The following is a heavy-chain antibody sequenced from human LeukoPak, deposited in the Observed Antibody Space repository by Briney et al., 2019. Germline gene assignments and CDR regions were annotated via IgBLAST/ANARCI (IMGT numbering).Heavy chain of an antibody. Sequence: GGSLRLSCAASGFTVSSNYMSWVRQAPGKGLEWVSVIYSGGSTYYADSVKGRFTISRDNSKNTLYLQMNSLRAEDTAVYYCARDRYYYGSGSLRYGMDVWGQGTTVTVSS. CDR3: ARDRYYYGSGSLRYGMDV. D-gene: IGHD3-10*01. J-gene: IGHJ6*02. CDR1: GFTVSSNY. V-gene: IGHV3-66*01. CDR2: IYSGGST.